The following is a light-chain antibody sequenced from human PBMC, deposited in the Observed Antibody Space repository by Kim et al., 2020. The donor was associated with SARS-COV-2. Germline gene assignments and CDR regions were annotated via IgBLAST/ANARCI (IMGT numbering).Light chain of an antibody. CDR3: NSRDSSGNHWV. V-gene: IGLV3-19*01. CDR1: SLRRYY. Sequence: ALGQTVRITCQGDSLRRYYASWYQQKPGQAPVLVIYGKNNRPSGIPDRFSGSSSGNTASLTITGAQAEDEADYYCNSRDSSGNHWVFGGGTQLTV. CDR2: GKN. J-gene: IGLJ3*02.